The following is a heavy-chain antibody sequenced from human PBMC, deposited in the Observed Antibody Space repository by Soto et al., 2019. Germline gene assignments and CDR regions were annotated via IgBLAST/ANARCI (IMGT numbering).Heavy chain of an antibody. CDR2: ISGSGSIT. CDR3: AGRDGHNRRKAPYYYYYYGVGV. V-gene: IGHV3-48*03. J-gene: IGHJ6*02. Sequence: LRLSCAASGFTSSSYEMNWVRQAPGKGLEWVSYISGSGSITHYADSVKGRFTISRDNARNSLYLQMNSLRGEDTAVYYCAGRDGHNRRKAPYYYYYYGVGVWGRGTTVTVSS. CDR1: GFTSSSYE. D-gene: IGHD2-15*01.